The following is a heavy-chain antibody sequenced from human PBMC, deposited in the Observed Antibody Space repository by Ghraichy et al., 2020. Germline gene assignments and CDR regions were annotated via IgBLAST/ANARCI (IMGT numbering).Heavy chain of an antibody. CDR3: ARGVLRFLEWLFDDGMDV. V-gene: IGHV1-69*04. D-gene: IGHD3-3*01. J-gene: IGHJ6*02. Sequence: SVKVSCKASGGTFSSYAISWVRQAPGQGLEWMGRIIPILGIANYAQKFQGRVTITADKSTSTAYMELSSLRSEDTAVYYCARGVLRFLEWLFDDGMDVWGQGTTVTVSS. CDR2: IIPILGIA. CDR1: GGTFSSYA.